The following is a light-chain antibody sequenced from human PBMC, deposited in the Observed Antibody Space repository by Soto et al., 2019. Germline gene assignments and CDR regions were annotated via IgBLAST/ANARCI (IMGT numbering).Light chain of an antibody. V-gene: IGLV2-8*01. CDR2: EVT. CDR3: SSYAASNNFYFV. CDR1: SSDVGGYNY. Sequence: QSVLTQPPSASGSPGQSVTISCTGTSSDVGGYNYFSWYQQYPGRAPKLMIYEVTKRPSGVPDRFSGSKSGNTASLTVSGLQAEDEADYYCSSYAASNNFYFVFGGGTKLTV. J-gene: IGLJ3*02.